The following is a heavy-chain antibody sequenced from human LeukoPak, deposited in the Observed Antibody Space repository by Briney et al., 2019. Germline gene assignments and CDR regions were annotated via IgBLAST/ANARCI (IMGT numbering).Heavy chain of an antibody. Sequence: PSETLSLTCTVSGGSISNYYWSWIRQTPGKGLEWNGHIYSSGSTNYNPSLKSRATISIDTSKNQFSLTLSSVTAADTAVYYCARGRAQYDSTGYYYWGPGTLVTVSS. J-gene: IGHJ4*02. D-gene: IGHD3-22*01. V-gene: IGHV4-59*01. CDR3: ARGRAQYDSTGYYY. CDR2: IYSSGST. CDR1: GGSISNYY.